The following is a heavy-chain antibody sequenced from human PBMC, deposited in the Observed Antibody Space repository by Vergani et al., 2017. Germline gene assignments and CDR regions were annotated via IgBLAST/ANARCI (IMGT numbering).Heavy chain of an antibody. CDR2: IYYIGST. D-gene: IGHD2-15*01. CDR1: GGSISSYY. J-gene: IGHJ6*03. V-gene: IGHV4-59*01. Sequence: QVQLQESGPGLVKPSGTLSLTCAVSGGSISSYYWSWIRQPPGKGLEYIGYIYYIGSTNYNPSLKSRVTISVDTSKNEFSLKLSSVTAADTAVYYCARVEAALMYYNYYMDVWGKGTTVTVSS. CDR3: ARVEAALMYYNYYMDV.